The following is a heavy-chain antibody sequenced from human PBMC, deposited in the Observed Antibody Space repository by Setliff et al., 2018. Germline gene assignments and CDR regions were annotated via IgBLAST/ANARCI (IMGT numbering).Heavy chain of an antibody. CDR3: ARETLPYYFDY. J-gene: IGHJ4*02. CDR2: IKQDGSEK. V-gene: IGHV3-7*01. CDR1: GFTFSNSW. Sequence: GGSLRLSCAASGFTFSNSWMSWVRQAPGEGLEWVANIKQDGSEKYYVDSVKGRFTISRDNAKNSLYLQMSSLRAEDTAVYYCARETLPYYFDYWGQGTLVTVSS.